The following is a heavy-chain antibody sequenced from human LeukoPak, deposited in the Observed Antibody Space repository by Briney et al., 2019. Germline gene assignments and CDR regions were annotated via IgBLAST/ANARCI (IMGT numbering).Heavy chain of an antibody. J-gene: IGHJ5*02. Sequence: SETLSLTCTVSGGSISSYYWSWIRQPPGKGLEWIGYIYYSGSTNYNPSLKSRVTISVDTSKNQFSLKLSSVTAADTAVYYCARDLPGSGSLHWFDPWGQGTLVTVSS. CDR1: GGSISSYY. V-gene: IGHV4-59*12. CDR2: IYYSGST. D-gene: IGHD3-10*01. CDR3: ARDLPGSGSLHWFDP.